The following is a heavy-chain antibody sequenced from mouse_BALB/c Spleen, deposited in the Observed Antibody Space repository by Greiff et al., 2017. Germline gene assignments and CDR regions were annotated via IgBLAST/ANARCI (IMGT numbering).Heavy chain of an antibody. Sequence: VQLQQSGAELVRSGASVKLSCTASGFNIKDYYMHWVKQRPEQGLEWIGWIDPENGDTEYAPKFQGKATMTADTSSNTAYLQLSSLTSEDTAVYYCNDYYGSREAMDYWGQGTSVTVSS. CDR3: NDYYGSREAMDY. CDR1: GFNIKDYY. V-gene: IGHV14-4*02. D-gene: IGHD1-1*01. J-gene: IGHJ4*01. CDR2: IDPENGDT.